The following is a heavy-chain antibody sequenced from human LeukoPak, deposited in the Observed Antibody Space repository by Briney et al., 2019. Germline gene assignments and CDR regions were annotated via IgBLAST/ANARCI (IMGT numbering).Heavy chain of an antibody. D-gene: IGHD5-12*01. CDR1: GFTFSSYA. CDR3: ARDSVVGYSGYPSLDY. J-gene: IGHJ4*02. V-gene: IGHV3-48*04. Sequence: GGSLRLSCAASGFTFSSYAMNWVRQAPGKGLGWVSYISSSSSTIYYADSVKGRFTISRDNAKNSLYLQMNSLRAEDTAVYYCARDSVVGYSGYPSLDYWGQGTLVTVSS. CDR2: ISSSSSTI.